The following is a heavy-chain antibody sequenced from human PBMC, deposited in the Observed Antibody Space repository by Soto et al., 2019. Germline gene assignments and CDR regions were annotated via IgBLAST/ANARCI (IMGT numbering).Heavy chain of an antibody. CDR2: ISHDGSNQ. CDR1: GLPLRTSG. D-gene: IGHD6-25*01. J-gene: IGHJ4*02. Sequence: QPGWSLRLSCVASGLPLRTSGMHWVRQAPSKGLEWVAVISHDGSNQFYAESVKGRFTISRDNSKNMLYLQMNSLRADDSAVYFCAKDSSAAFDYWGQGTVVTVSS. V-gene: IGHV3-30*18. CDR3: AKDSSAAFDY.